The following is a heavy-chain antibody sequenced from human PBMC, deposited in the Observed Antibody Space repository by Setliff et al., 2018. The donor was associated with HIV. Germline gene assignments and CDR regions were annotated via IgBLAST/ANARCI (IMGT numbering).Heavy chain of an antibody. CDR3: ARVRDSGYDHDAFDI. Sequence: ASVKVSCKASGYTFTGYYIHWVRQNPGHGLEWMGWINPNSGGTNYAQKFQGRVTMTRDTSISTAYMELSRLRSDDTAVYYCARVRDSGYDHDAFDIWGQGTMVAV. D-gene: IGHD5-12*01. V-gene: IGHV1-2*02. J-gene: IGHJ3*02. CDR1: GYTFTGYY. CDR2: INPNSGGT.